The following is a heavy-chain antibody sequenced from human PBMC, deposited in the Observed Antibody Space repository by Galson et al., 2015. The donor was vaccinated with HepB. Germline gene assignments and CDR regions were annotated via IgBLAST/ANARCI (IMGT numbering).Heavy chain of an antibody. D-gene: IGHD3-9*01. Sequence: SVKVSCKASGYTFTSYGISWVRQAPGQGLEWMGWISAYNGNTNYAQKLQGRVTMTTDTSTSTAYMELRSLRSDDTAVYYCARAPPTGSLRYFDWFYYYGMDVWGQGTTVTVSS. CDR3: ARAPPTGSLRYFDWFYYYGMDV. V-gene: IGHV1-18*04. J-gene: IGHJ6*02. CDR2: ISAYNGNT. CDR1: GYTFTSYG.